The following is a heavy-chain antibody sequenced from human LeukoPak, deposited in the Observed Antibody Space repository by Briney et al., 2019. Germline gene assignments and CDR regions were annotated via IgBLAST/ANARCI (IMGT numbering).Heavy chain of an antibody. Sequence: GGSLRLSCAASGFTFSNFAMSWVRQAPGKGLEWVSTISGSGGTTYYADSVKGRFTISRDNAKNSLYLQMNSLRAEDTAVYYCARSYSSSRRKRFDYWGQGTLVTVSS. CDR1: GFTFSNFA. J-gene: IGHJ4*02. D-gene: IGHD6-13*01. CDR3: ARSYSSSRRKRFDY. V-gene: IGHV3-23*01. CDR2: ISGSGGTT.